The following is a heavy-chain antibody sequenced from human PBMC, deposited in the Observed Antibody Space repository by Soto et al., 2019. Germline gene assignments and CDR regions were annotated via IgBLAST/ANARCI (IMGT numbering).Heavy chain of an antibody. CDR2: ISGSGGST. D-gene: IGHD3-10*01. J-gene: IGHJ6*02. CDR3: AKDAYYYGSGSPITPNYGMDV. V-gene: IGHV3-23*01. CDR1: GFTFSSYA. Sequence: LRLSCAASGFTFSSYAMSWVRQAPGKGLEWVSAISGSGGSTYYADSVKGRFTISRDNSKNTLYLQMNSLRAEDTAVYYCAKDAYYYGSGSPITPNYGMDVWGQGTTVTVSS.